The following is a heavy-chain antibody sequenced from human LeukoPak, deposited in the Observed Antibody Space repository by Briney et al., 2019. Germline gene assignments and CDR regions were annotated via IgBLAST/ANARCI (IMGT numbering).Heavy chain of an antibody. Sequence: GGSLRLSCAASGFTFDDYAMHWVRQAPGKGLEWVSGISWNSGSIGYADSVKGRFTISRDNAKNSLYLQMNSLRAEDTAVYYCARDEYSNYFDYWGQGTLVTVSS. D-gene: IGHD4-11*01. V-gene: IGHV3-9*01. CDR3: ARDEYSNYFDY. J-gene: IGHJ4*02. CDR2: ISWNSGSI. CDR1: GFTFDDYA.